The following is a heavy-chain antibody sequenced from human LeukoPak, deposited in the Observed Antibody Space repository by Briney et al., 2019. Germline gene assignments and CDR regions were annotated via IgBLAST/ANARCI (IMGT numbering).Heavy chain of an antibody. CDR2: ISGNGDER. CDR3: AKESGISEFDY. J-gene: IGHJ4*02. V-gene: IGHV3-23*01. CDR1: GFTFSNYA. Sequence: GGSLRLSCAASGFTFSNYAMGWVRQAPGKGLEWVATISGNGDERYYADSVNGRFTISRDNSKNTLYLQMNSLRAEDTAVYYCAKESGISEFDYWGQGTLVTVSS. D-gene: IGHD1-26*01.